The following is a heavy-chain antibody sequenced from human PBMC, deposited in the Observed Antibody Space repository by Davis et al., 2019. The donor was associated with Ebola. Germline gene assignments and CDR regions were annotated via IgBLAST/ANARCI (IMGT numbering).Heavy chain of an antibody. V-gene: IGHV3-74*01. D-gene: IGHD6-19*01. CDR1: GFTFSNYC. CDR2: INRDESGT. CDR3: ARYNSACERADLDY. J-gene: IGHJ4*02. Sequence: HTAGSLTLSCAASGFTFSNYCMNWVRQAPGKGLVWVSCINRDESGTTYADSVKGRFTISRDTAKDMLYLQMDRLRVGDKDVYYCARYNSACERADLDYWSQGTLVTVSS.